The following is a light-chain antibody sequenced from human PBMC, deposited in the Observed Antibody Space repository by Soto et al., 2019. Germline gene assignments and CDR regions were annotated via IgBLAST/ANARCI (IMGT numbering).Light chain of an antibody. CDR2: DVN. CDR1: SSDVGRYIF. V-gene: IGLV2-8*01. J-gene: IGLJ1*01. CDR3: VSFAGGTYV. Sequence: SVLTQPPSASGSPGQSVTISCTGTSSDVGRYIFVSWFQQHPGKAPKLILYDVNKRPSGVPDRFSGSKSGNTASLTVFGLQAEDEADYYCVSFAGGTYVFGTGTKVTVL.